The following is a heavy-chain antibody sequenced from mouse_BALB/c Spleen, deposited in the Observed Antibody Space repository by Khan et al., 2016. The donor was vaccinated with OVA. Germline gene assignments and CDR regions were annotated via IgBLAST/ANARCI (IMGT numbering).Heavy chain of an antibody. V-gene: IGHV1-7*01. J-gene: IGHJ2*01. CDR3: ARDRIDY. CDR1: GYTFTTYW. Sequence: QVQLQQSGAELAKPGASVKMSCKASGYTFTTYWMHWVKQRPGQGLEWIGYINPTSGYTDYHQKFKDKATLTAAKSSSTAYMQRSSLTSDDSAVYYCARDRIDYWGQGTTLTVSS. CDR2: INPTSGYT.